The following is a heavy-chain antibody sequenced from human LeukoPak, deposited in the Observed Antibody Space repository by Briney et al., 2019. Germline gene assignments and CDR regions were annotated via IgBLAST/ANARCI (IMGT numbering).Heavy chain of an antibody. CDR3: AKDHYWSIDY. J-gene: IGHJ4*02. V-gene: IGHV3-30-3*01. CDR2: ISYDGSNK. CDR1: GFTFSSYA. D-gene: IGHD3-3*01. Sequence: GGSLRLSCAASGFTFSSYAMHWVRQAPGKGLEWVAVISYDGSNKYYADSVKGRFTISRDIAKNTLYLQMNSLRAEDTGVYYCAKDHYWSIDYWGRGTLVTVSS.